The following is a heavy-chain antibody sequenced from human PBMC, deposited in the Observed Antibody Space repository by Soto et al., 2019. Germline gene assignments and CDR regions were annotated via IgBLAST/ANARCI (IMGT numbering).Heavy chain of an antibody. D-gene: IGHD3-16*02. Sequence: EVQLLESGGGLVQPGGSLRLSCAASGFTFSSYAMSWVRQAPGKGLEWVSAISGSGGSTYYADSVKGRFTISRDNSKKTLYLQMNSLRAEDTAVYYCAKVAAPSRYYDYVWGSYRLYFDYWGQGTLVTVSS. J-gene: IGHJ4*02. CDR3: AKVAAPSRYYDYVWGSYRLYFDY. CDR1: GFTFSSYA. CDR2: ISGSGGST. V-gene: IGHV3-23*01.